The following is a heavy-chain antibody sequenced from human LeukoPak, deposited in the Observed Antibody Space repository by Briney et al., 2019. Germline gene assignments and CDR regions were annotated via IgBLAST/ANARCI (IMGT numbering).Heavy chain of an antibody. D-gene: IGHD6-19*01. Sequence: GGSLRLSCAVSGFSVSAHYMSWVRQAPGKGLECVSFLYTGGDTYYADSVKGRFTISRDSSKNTLYLQMNSLRAEDTAVYYCARASRTSGWYAFDIWGQGTMVTVSS. CDR2: LYTGGDT. CDR3: ARASRTSGWYAFDI. CDR1: GFSVSAHY. V-gene: IGHV3-53*01. J-gene: IGHJ3*02.